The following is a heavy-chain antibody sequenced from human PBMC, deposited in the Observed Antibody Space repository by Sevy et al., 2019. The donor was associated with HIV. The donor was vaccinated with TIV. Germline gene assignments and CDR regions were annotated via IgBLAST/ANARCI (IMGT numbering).Heavy chain of an antibody. J-gene: IGHJ5*02. CDR1: GGSISSVNW. Sequence: SDTLSLTCAVSGGSISSVNWWHWVRQPPGKGLEWIGEIYHSGSTNYNPSPKSRVTISVDNSKNQFSLKLSSVTAADTAVYYCARGGETPRGFDPWGQGSLVTVSS. CDR3: ARGGETPRGFDP. D-gene: IGHD3-16*01. CDR2: IYHSGST. V-gene: IGHV4-4*02.